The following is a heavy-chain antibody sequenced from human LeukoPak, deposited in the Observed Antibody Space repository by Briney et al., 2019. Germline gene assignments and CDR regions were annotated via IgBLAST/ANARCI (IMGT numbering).Heavy chain of an antibody. CDR3: ARDRDGSALDY. D-gene: IGHD1-26*01. J-gene: IGHJ4*02. V-gene: IGHV3-30*04. Sequence: GGSLRLSCEASGFTFSSYAMSWVRQAPGKGLEWVAVISYDGSNKYYADSVKGRFTISRDNSKNTLYLQMNSLRAEDTAVYYCARDRDGSALDYWGQGTLVAVSS. CDR1: GFTFSSYA. CDR2: ISYDGSNK.